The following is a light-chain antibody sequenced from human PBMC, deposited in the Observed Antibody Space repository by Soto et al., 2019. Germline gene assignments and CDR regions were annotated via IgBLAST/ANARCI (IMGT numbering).Light chain of an antibody. Sequence: EIVLTLSPGTLSVSPGERATLSCRASQSVSSKLAWYQQKPGQAPRLLVYGASTGATGIPARFSGSGSETEFTLSISSLQSEDSAVYYCQQYNNWPGTFGQGTKV. CDR1: QSVSSK. J-gene: IGKJ1*01. CDR3: QQYNNWPGT. V-gene: IGKV3-15*01. CDR2: GAS.